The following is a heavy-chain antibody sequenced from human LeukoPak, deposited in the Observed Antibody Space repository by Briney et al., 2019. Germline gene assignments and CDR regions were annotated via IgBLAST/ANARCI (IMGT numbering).Heavy chain of an antibody. D-gene: IGHD4-23*01. CDR1: GGSINNYY. Sequence: SETLSLTCSVSGGSINNYYWSWIRQPPGKGLEWLGYIYYTGRTNYNPSLRSRVSMSLDTSKNQFSLRLSSVTAGDTAVYYCARQHGGNYLDFWGQGTLVTVSS. CDR3: ARQHGGNYLDF. CDR2: IYYTGRT. V-gene: IGHV4-59*01. J-gene: IGHJ4*02.